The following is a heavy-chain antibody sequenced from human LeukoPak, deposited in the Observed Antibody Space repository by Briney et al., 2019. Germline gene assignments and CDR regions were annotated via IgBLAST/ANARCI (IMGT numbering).Heavy chain of an antibody. J-gene: IGHJ4*02. D-gene: IGHD3-10*01. V-gene: IGHV3-21*01. CDR3: ARSAQFMVRGVILSCFDY. CDR1: GFTFKSYA. CDR2: VSSSSSYI. Sequence: GGSLRLSCAASGFTFKSYAMSWVRQAPGKGLEWVSSVSSSSSYIYYADSVKGRFTISRDNAKNSLYLQMNSLRAEDTAVYYCARSAQFMVRGVILSCFDYWGQGTLVTVSS.